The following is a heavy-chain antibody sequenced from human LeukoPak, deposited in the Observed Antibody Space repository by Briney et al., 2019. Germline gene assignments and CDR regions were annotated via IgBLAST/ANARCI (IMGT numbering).Heavy chain of an antibody. CDR2: IYTSGST. V-gene: IGHV4-61*02. D-gene: IGHD1-26*01. CDR1: GGSISSGSYY. J-gene: IGHJ4*02. CDR3: ARVGRLSGGSLDY. Sequence: SETLSLTCTVSGGSISSGSYYWSWIRQPAGKGLEWIGRIYTSGSTNYNPSLKSRVTISVDTSKNQFSLKLSSVTAADTAVYYCARVGRLSGGSLDYWGQGTLVTVSS.